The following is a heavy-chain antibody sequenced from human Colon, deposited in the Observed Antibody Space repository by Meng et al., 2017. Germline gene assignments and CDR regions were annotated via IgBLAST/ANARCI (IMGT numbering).Heavy chain of an antibody. CDR1: EFTFSRHA. V-gene: IGHV3-23*04. CDR2: ITGSGGYT. Sequence: VEFGGGLGTAGGSLRLSWEAFEFTFSRHAINWGRQAPGKGLGVVSVITGSGGYTNYADSVKGRFTISRDNSKNTLYLQMNSLRAEDTAVYYCAKEAPGTFDLWGQGTLVTVSS. CDR3: AKEAPGTFDL. J-gene: IGHJ4*01.